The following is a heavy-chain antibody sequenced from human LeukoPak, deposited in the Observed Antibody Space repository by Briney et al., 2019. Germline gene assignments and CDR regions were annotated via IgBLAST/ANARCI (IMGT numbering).Heavy chain of an antibody. J-gene: IGHJ4*02. D-gene: IGHD3-10*01. CDR3: AGTMVRGEGYYFDY. Sequence: SETLSLTCTVSGGSISSYYWSWIRQPAGKGLEWIGRIYTSGSTNYNPSLKSRVTMSVDTSKNQFSLKLSSVTAADTAVYYCAGTMVRGEGYYFDYWGQGTLVTVSS. CDR1: GGSISSYY. CDR2: IYTSGST. V-gene: IGHV4-4*07.